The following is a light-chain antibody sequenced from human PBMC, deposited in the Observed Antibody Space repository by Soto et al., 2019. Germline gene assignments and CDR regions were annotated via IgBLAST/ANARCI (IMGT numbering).Light chain of an antibody. Sequence: EIVLTQSPGTLSLSPGERATLSCRASQSVSSSYLARYQQKPGQAPTLLIYGASSMSTGIPDRFSGSGSGTDFTLTISRLEPEDFAVYYCQQYGSSPYTFGQGTKLEIK. CDR3: QQYGSSPYT. CDR2: GAS. V-gene: IGKV3-20*01. J-gene: IGKJ2*01. CDR1: QSVSSSY.